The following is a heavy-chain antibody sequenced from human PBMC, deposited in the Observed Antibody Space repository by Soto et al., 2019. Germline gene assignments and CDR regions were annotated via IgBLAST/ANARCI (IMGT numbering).Heavy chain of an antibody. D-gene: IGHD6-13*01. J-gene: IGHJ4*02. V-gene: IGHV3-7*03. CDR2: IKPDGTEK. CDR3: EGSRWPLDY. CDR1: GCTFGTFW. Sequence: EVQVVESGGGLVQPGGSLRLSCAASGCTFGTFWMNWVRQAPGKGLEWVAYIKPDGTEKYYVDSVKGRFTISRDNAKSSMYLQMNSLRAEDTAVYYCEGSRWPLDYWGQGPLVTVSS.